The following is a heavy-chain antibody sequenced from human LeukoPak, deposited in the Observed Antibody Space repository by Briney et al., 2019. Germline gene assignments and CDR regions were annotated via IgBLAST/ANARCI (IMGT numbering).Heavy chain of an antibody. D-gene: IGHD3-22*01. CDR1: GFTVSSNC. CDR3: ARVSGSEIYYFDY. V-gene: IGHV3-53*01. Sequence: PGGSLRLSCAASGFTVSSNCMSWVRQAPGRGLEWVSVIYSGGTTYYADSVKGRFTISRDNSKNTLYLQMNSLRAEDTAVYYCARVSGSEIYYFDYWGQGTLVTVSS. CDR2: IYSGGTT. J-gene: IGHJ4*02.